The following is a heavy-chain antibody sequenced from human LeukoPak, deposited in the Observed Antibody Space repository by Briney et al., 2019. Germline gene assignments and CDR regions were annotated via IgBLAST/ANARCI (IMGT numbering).Heavy chain of an antibody. D-gene: IGHD2-15*01. Sequence: PGGSLRLSCAASGFTFSSHSTTWVRQAPGKGLEWVSGISDSGDRTYYADSVKGRFTTSRDNSKNTLYLQMNSLRAEDTAVYYCAKGGFCSSGTCYSPPVDYWGQGTLVTVSS. J-gene: IGHJ4*02. CDR2: ISDSGDRT. V-gene: IGHV3-23*01. CDR3: AKGGFCSSGTCYSPPVDY. CDR1: GFTFSSHS.